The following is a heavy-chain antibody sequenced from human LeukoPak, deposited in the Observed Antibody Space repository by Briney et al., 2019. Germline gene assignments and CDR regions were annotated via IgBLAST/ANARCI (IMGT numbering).Heavy chain of an antibody. Sequence: ASVKVSCKASGYTFTSYDINWVRQATGQGLEWMGWMNPNSGNTGYAQKFQGRVTITRNTSISTAYMELSSLRASDTAMYYCARRSRLDGDFDWFDPWGQGTLVSVSS. CDR2: MNPNSGNT. CDR3: ARRSRLDGDFDWFDP. V-gene: IGHV1-8*03. J-gene: IGHJ5*02. D-gene: IGHD4-17*01. CDR1: GYTFTSYD.